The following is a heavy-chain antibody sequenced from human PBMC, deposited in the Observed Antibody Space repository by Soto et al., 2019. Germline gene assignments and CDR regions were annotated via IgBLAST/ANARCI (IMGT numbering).Heavy chain of an antibody. CDR2: ISYDGSNK. Sequence: SLRLSCAASGFTFSSYAMHWVRQAPGKGLEWVAVISYDGSNKYYADSVKGRFTISRDNSKNTLYLQMNSLRAEDTAAYYCARVSGLASEYYYYGMDVWGQGTTVTVSS. D-gene: IGHD3-10*01. V-gene: IGHV3-30-3*01. CDR3: ARVSGLASEYYYYGMDV. CDR1: GFTFSSYA. J-gene: IGHJ6*02.